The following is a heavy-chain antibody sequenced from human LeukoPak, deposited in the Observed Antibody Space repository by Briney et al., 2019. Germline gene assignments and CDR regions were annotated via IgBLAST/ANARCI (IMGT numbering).Heavy chain of an antibody. J-gene: IGHJ4*02. CDR1: GYSISSGYY. V-gene: IGHV4-38-2*02. CDR3: ARGGSGWSPYY. CDR2: IYHSGST. D-gene: IGHD6-19*01. Sequence: PSETLSLTCTVSGYSISSGYYWGWIRQPPGKGLEWIASIYHSGSTYYNPSLKSRVTILVDTSKNQFSLRLTSVTAADTAVYYCARGGSGWSPYYRGQGTLVTVSS.